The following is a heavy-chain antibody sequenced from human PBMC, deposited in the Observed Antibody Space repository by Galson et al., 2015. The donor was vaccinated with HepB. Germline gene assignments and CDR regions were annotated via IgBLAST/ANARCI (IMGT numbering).Heavy chain of an antibody. D-gene: IGHD6-13*01. J-gene: IGHJ2*01. V-gene: IGHV3-66*01. CDR1: GFFVSNYY. Sequence: SLRLSCAASGFFVSNYYMNWVRQAPGTGLEWVSSIDTRGVVRYVDSVKGRFTISRDSSKNTLDLQINNLRAEDTAAYFCARDRGYLDLWGRGTLVTVSS. CDR2: IDTRGVV. CDR3: ARDRGYLDL.